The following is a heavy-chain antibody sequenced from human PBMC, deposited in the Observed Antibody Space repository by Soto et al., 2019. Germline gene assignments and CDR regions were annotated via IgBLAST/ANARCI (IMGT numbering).Heavy chain of an antibody. CDR1: GGSISSYF. V-gene: IGHV4-59*01. J-gene: IGHJ4*01. CDR2: IHYSGTT. D-gene: IGHD1-26*01. Sequence: SETLSLTCTIYGGSISSYFWSWIRQPPGKGLEWIGYIHYSGTTVYSPSLKSRFTMSIDTSENQFTLNLTSVTAADTAVYYCARDTGSYYLDSWGQGSLVTVSS. CDR3: ARDTGSYYLDS.